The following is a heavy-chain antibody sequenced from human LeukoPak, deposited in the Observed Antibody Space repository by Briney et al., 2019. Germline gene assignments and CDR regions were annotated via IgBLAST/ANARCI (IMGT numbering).Heavy chain of an antibody. CDR1: GFTFSNFA. V-gene: IGHV3-23*01. CDR3: ARKYSGTNPFDY. D-gene: IGHD1-26*01. CDR2: ISGSGDST. J-gene: IGHJ4*02. Sequence: GGSLRLSCAASGFTFSNFALSWVRQAPGKGLEWVSAISGSGDSTYYADSVKGRFTISRDNSRNTLCLQMNSLRAEDTAVYYCARKYSGTNPFDYWGQGTLVTVSS.